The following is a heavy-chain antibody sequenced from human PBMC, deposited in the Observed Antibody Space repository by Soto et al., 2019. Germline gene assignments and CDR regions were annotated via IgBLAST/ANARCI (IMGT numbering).Heavy chain of an antibody. CDR1: GGSVSSGSYY. V-gene: IGHV4-61*01. J-gene: IGHJ6*02. D-gene: IGHD5-12*01. CDR2: IYYSGST. Sequence: PSETLSLTCTVSGGSVSSGSYYWSWIRQPPGKGLEWIGYIYYSGSTNYNPSLKSRVTISVDTSKNQFSLKLSSVTAADTAVCYCAGERWLQSDYYYGMDVWGQGTTVTVLL. CDR3: AGERWLQSDYYYGMDV.